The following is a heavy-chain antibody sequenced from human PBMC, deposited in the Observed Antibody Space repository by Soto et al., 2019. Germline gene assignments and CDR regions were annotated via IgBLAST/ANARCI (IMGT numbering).Heavy chain of an antibody. CDR1: GFTFSSYA. CDR3: ARAGCDGGSCYTLVGLRYGMDV. D-gene: IGHD2-15*01. J-gene: IGHJ6*02. Sequence: QVQLVESGGGVVQPGRSLRLSCVASGFTFSSYAMHWVRQAPGKGLEWVAVISYDGNNKYYADSVKGRFTISRDNSKNTLYLQMNSLRLEDTAVYYWARAGCDGGSCYTLVGLRYGMDVWGQGTTVTVSS. V-gene: IGHV3-30-3*01. CDR2: ISYDGNNK.